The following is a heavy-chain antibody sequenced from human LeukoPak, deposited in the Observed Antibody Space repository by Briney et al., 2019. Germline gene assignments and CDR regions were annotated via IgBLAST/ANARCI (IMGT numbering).Heavy chain of an antibody. V-gene: IGHV1-18*01. CDR3: ARRRDMNYYDSSGYDY. D-gene: IGHD3-22*01. CDR2: ISTYNGNT. Sequence: ASAKVSCKASGYTFTSYGISWVPQAPGQGLEWMGWISTYNGNTNYAQKLQGRVTMTTDTSTSTAYMDLRSLRSDDTAVYYCARRRDMNYYDSSGYDYWGQGTLVTVSS. CDR1: GYTFTSYG. J-gene: IGHJ4*02.